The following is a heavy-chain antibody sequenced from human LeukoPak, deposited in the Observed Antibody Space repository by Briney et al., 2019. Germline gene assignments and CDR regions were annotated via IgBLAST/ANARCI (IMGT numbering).Heavy chain of an antibody. V-gene: IGHV3-23*01. CDR2: VSGGGGPSIS. CDR1: GFTFSSYA. Sequence: GGSLRLSCAASGFTFSSYAMSWVRQAPGKGLEWVSSVSGGGGPSISYYADSVKGRFTISRDNSKNTIYLQMSSLRADDTATYYCAHGGGSQFHAWGQRTLVTVSS. J-gene: IGHJ5*02. CDR3: AHGGGSQFHA. D-gene: IGHD5-24*01.